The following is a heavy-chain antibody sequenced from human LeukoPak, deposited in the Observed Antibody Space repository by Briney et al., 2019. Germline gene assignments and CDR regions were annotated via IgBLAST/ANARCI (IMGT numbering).Heavy chain of an antibody. CDR1: GFTFDDYA. CDR3: AKDRRHIVVVTALDY. CDR2: ISWNSGSI. Sequence: GGSLRLSCAASGFTFDDYAMHWVRQAPGKGLEWVSGISWNSGSIGYADSVKGRFTISRDNAKNSLYLQMNSLRAEDTALYYCAKDRRHIVVVTALDYWGQGTLVTVSS. D-gene: IGHD2-21*02. V-gene: IGHV3-9*01. J-gene: IGHJ4*02.